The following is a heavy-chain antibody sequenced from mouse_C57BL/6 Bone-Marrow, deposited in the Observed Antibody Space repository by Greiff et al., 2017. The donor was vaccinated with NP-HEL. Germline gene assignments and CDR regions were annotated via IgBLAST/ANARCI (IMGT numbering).Heavy chain of an antibody. J-gene: IGHJ2*01. Sequence: EVQLQQSGPELVKPGASVKISCKASGYSFTGYYMNWVKQSPAKSLEWIGEINPSTGGTTYNQKFKAKATLTVDKSSSTAYMQLKSLTSEDSAVYYCAREGLGYWGQGTTLTVSS. V-gene: IGHV1-42*01. CDR3: AREGLGY. D-gene: IGHD3-1*01. CDR1: GYSFTGYY. CDR2: INPSTGGT.